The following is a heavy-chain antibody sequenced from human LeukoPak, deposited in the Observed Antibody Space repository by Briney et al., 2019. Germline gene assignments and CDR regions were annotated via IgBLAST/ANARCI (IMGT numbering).Heavy chain of an antibody. D-gene: IGHD2-21*02. CDR2: IRNSSSHI. J-gene: IGHJ4*02. CDR3: ARVQSSIVMSPIPTFDY. Sequence: KSGGSLRLSCAASGFTFSRYTMNWVRQAPGKGLEWVSSIRNSSSHIFYADSVKGRFIISRDNAQNSLFLQMNSLRPEDMAVYYCARVQSSIVMSPIPTFDYWGQGILVTVSS. CDR1: GFTFSRYT. V-gene: IGHV3-21*01.